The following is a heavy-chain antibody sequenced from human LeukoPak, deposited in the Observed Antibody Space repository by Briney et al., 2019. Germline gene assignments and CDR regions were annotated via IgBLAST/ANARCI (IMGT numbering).Heavy chain of an antibody. CDR2: IWYDGSKS. D-gene: IGHD4-17*01. V-gene: IGHV3-33*01. Sequence: GGSLRLSCAASGFIFSSYGMHWVRQAPGKGLEWVALIWYDGSKSHHADSVKGRFTISRDNSKNTLYLQMNSLRAEDTAVYFCATMTTVTLNDSVDIWGQGTMVTVSS. J-gene: IGHJ3*02. CDR3: ATMTTVTLNDSVDI. CDR1: GFIFSSYG.